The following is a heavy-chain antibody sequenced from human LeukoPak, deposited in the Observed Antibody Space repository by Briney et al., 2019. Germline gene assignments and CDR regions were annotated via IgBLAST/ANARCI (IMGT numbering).Heavy chain of an antibody. J-gene: IGHJ4*02. V-gene: IGHV4-39*07. Sequence: PSETLSLTCTVSGGSISSSSYYWGWIRQPPGKGLEWIGSIYYSGSTYYNPSLKSRVTISVDTSKNQFSLKLSSVTAADTAVYYCASGYDFWSSYYFDYWGQGTLVTVSS. D-gene: IGHD3-3*01. CDR2: IYYSGST. CDR3: ASGYDFWSSYYFDY. CDR1: GGSISSSSYY.